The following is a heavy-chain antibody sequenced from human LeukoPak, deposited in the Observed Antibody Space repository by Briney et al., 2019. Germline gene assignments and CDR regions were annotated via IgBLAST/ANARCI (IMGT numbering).Heavy chain of an antibody. CDR1: GFTFSSYS. CDR2: ISSSSSTI. CDR3: AMIWRGYSYGSHFDY. V-gene: IGHV3-48*01. J-gene: IGHJ4*02. D-gene: IGHD5-18*01. Sequence: PGGSLRLSCAASGFTFSSYSMNWVRQAPGKGLEWVSYISSSSSTIYYADSVKGRFTISRDNAKNSLYLQMNSLRAEDTAVYYCAMIWRGYSYGSHFDYWGQGTLVTVSS.